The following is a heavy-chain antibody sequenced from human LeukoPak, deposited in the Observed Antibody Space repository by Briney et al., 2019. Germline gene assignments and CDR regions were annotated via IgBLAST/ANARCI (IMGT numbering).Heavy chain of an antibody. V-gene: IGHV4-34*01. J-gene: IGHJ4*02. CDR3: ARAYTIFGVVD. D-gene: IGHD3-3*01. CDR2: INHSGST. Sequence: PSETLSLTCAVYGGSFSGYYWSWIRQPPGKGLEWIGEINHSGSTNYNPSLKSRVTISVDTSKNQFSLKLSSVTAADTAVYYCARAYTIFGVVDWGQGTLVTVSS. CDR1: GGSFSGYY.